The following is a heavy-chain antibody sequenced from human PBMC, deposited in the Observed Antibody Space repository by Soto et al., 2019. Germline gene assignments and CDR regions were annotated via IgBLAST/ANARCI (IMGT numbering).Heavy chain of an antibody. CDR1: GFTFDDYA. D-gene: IGHD2-15*01. CDR2: ISWNSGSI. V-gene: IGHV3-9*01. J-gene: IGHJ3*02. CDR3: AKLTSGGSLLGAFDI. Sequence: PGGSLRLSCAASGFTFDDYAMHWVRQAPGKGLEWVSGISWNSGSIGYADSVKGRFTISRDNAKNSLYLQMNSLRAEDTALYYCAKLTSGGSLLGAFDIWGQGTMVTVSS.